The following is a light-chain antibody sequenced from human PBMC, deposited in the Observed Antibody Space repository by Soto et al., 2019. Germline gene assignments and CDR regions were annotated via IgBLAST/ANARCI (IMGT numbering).Light chain of an antibody. CDR3: SSFVAGNNYWV. J-gene: IGLJ3*02. CDR1: SSDVGGYDY. Sequence: QSVLTQPPSASGSPGRSVTISCTGTSSDVGGYDYVSWFRQHPGKAPKLIIYEVTKRPSGVPDRFSASKSGNTASLTVSGLQAEDEADYYCSSFVAGNNYWVFGGGTKLTVL. V-gene: IGLV2-8*01. CDR2: EVT.